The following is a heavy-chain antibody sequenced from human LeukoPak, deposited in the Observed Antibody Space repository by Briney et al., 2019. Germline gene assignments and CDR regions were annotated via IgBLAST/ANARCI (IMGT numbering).Heavy chain of an antibody. V-gene: IGHV5-51*01. J-gene: IGHJ5*02. Sequence: GESLKISCKGSGYSFSSYWIGWVRQMPGKGLEWMGIIYPDDSDTRYSPSFQGQVTISADKSISTAYLQWSSLKASDTAMYYCAREGLWFGAGMKSGPWGQGTLVTVSS. CDR2: IYPDDSDT. CDR3: AREGLWFGAGMKSGP. D-gene: IGHD3-10*01. CDR1: GYSFSSYW.